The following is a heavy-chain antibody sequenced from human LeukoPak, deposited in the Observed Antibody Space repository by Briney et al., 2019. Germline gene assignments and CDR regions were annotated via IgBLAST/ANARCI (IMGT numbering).Heavy chain of an antibody. CDR1: GFTVSSNY. J-gene: IGHJ4*02. CDR3: ASSPFSTYYFDF. V-gene: IGHV3-66*01. Sequence: PGGSLRLSCAASGFTVSSNYMSWVRQVPGKGLEWVSVIYSDGNTFYADSVKGRFIISRDNSKNTLYLQMNSLRADDTAVYYCASSPFSTYYFDFWGQGALVTVSS. CDR2: IYSDGNT.